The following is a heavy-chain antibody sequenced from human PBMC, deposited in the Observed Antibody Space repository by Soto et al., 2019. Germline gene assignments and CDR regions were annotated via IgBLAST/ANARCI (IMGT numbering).Heavy chain of an antibody. Sequence: EASVKVSCKVSGYTLTELSMHWVRQAPGKGLEWMGGFDPEDGKTIYAQKFQGRVTMTEDTSTDTAYMELSSLRSEDTAVYYCATAQSPFDWTTSYYFDYWGQGTLVTVSS. D-gene: IGHD3-9*01. CDR1: GYTLTELS. CDR2: FDPEDGKT. J-gene: IGHJ4*02. V-gene: IGHV1-24*01. CDR3: ATAQSPFDWTTSYYFDY.